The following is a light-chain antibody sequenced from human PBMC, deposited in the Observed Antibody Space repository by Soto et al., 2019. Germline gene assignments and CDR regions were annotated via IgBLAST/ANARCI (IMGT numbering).Light chain of an antibody. CDR1: QSVLHNSNNYNY. V-gene: IGKV4-1*01. Sequence: DIVMTQSPDSLAVSLGERASINCKSSQSVLHNSNNYNYLAWYQQKPGQPPKLLIYWASTRESGVPDRFSRSGSGTDFTLTISSLQAEDVAVYYCQQYFLIPHTFGQGTKLEIK. CDR2: WAS. CDR3: QQYFLIPHT. J-gene: IGKJ2*01.